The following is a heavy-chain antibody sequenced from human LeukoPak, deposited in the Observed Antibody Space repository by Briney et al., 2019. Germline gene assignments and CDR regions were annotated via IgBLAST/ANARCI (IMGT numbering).Heavy chain of an antibody. Sequence: GASVKVSCKASGYTFTSYGISWVRQAPGQGLEWMGWISAYNGNTNYAQKLQGRVTTTTDTSTSTAYMELRSLRSDDTAVYYCAREQSITIFGVVIRTAYYYYGMDVWGQGTTVTVSS. CDR3: AREQSITIFGVVIRTAYYYYGMDV. J-gene: IGHJ6*02. CDR2: ISAYNGNT. D-gene: IGHD3-3*01. CDR1: GYTFTSYG. V-gene: IGHV1-18*01.